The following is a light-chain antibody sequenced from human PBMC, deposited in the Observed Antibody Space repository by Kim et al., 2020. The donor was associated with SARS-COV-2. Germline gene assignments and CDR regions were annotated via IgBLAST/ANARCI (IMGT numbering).Light chain of an antibody. CDR1: QSLVYSDGNTY. Sequence: DVVMTQSPLSLPVTLGQPASISCRSSQSLVYSDGNTYLNWFQQRPGQSPRRLIYKVSNRDSGVPDRFSGSESGTDFTLRISRVEAEDVGVYYCMQGIHRFTFGQGTRLEIK. CDR2: KVS. V-gene: IGKV2-30*01. J-gene: IGKJ5*01. CDR3: MQGIHRFT.